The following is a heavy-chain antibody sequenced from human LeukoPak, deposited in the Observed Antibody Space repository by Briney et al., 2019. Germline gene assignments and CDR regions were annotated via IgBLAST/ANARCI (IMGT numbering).Heavy chain of an antibody. V-gene: IGHV4-59*08. J-gene: IGHJ6*03. CDR2: IYYSGST. CDR3: ATNSYGHYQYYYYMDV. D-gene: IGHD5-18*01. CDR1: GGSISSYY. Sequence: SETLSLTCTVSGGSISSYYWNWIRQPPGKGLEWIGYIYYSGSTNYNPSLKSRVTISVDTSKNQFSLKLSSVTAADTAVYYCATNSYGHYQYYYYMDVWGKGTTVTISS.